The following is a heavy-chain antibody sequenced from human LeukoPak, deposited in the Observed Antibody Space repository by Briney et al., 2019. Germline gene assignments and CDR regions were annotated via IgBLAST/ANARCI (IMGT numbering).Heavy chain of an antibody. CDR1: GFTFSNYG. D-gene: IGHD1-7*01. CDR3: AREGMGTTFSAWFDP. V-gene: IGHV3-30*03. J-gene: IGHJ5*02. CDR2: VSSDGSID. Sequence: GGSLRLSCAASGFTFSNYGMHWVRQAPGKGLEWVAVVSSDGSIDYYADSLRGRFTVSRDNSKNTMFLQFNTLRPEDTALYYCAREGMGTTFSAWFDPWGQGTLVTVSS.